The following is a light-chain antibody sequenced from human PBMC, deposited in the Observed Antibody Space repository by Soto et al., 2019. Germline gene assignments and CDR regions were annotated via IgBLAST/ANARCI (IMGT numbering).Light chain of an antibody. CDR3: QHYDGYPQT. J-gene: IGKJ5*01. CDR1: QSISSY. V-gene: IGKV1-39*02. CDR2: AAS. Sequence: DIKMTQSPSCLSASVGDRVTITCRASQSISSYLNWYQQKPGKAPKLLIYAASSLHSGVPSRFSGSGSGTDFTLTISSLQAEDFGTYYCQHYDGYPQTFGQGTRLEIK.